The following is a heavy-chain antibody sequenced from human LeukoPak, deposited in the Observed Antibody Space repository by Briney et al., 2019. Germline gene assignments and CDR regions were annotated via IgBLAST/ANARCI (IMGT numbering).Heavy chain of an antibody. CDR2: ISSSSSTI. Sequence: GGSLRLSCAASGFTFSSYSMNWVRQAPGKGLEWVSYISSSSSTIYYADSVKGRFTISRDSAKNSLYLQMNSLRAEDTALYYCAKEADSGAFDIWGQGTMVTVSS. D-gene: IGHD2-15*01. V-gene: IGHV3-48*04. J-gene: IGHJ3*02. CDR1: GFTFSSYS. CDR3: AKEADSGAFDI.